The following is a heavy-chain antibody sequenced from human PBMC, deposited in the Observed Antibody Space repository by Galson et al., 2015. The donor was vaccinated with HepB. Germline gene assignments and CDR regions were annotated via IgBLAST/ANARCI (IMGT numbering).Heavy chain of an antibody. D-gene: IGHD6-19*01. CDR1: GGTFSSYA. Sequence: SVTVSCKASGGTFSSYAISWVRQAPGQGLEWMGGIIPIFGTANYAQKFQGRVTITADESTSTAYMELSSLRSEDTAVYYCARELVGSSGLIFGYWGQGTLVTVSS. CDR2: IIPIFGTA. V-gene: IGHV1-69*13. J-gene: IGHJ4*02. CDR3: ARELVGSSGLIFGY.